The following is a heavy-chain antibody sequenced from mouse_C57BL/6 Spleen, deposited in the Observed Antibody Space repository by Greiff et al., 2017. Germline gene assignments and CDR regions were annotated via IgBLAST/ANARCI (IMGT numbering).Heavy chain of an antibody. Sequence: VQLQQSGAELARPGASVKLSCTASGYTFTSYGISWVKQRTGQGLEWIGEIHPRSGNTYYNEKFKGKATLTADKSSSTAYMELRSLTSEDSAVYFCARGGSNLHFDYWGQGTTLTVSS. CDR3: ARGGSNLHFDY. J-gene: IGHJ2*01. CDR1: GYTFTSYG. V-gene: IGHV1-81*01. CDR2: IHPRSGNT. D-gene: IGHD1-1*01.